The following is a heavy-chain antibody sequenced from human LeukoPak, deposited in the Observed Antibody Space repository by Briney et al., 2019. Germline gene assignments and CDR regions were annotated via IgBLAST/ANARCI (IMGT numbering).Heavy chain of an antibody. CDR2: ISAYNGNT. D-gene: IGHD4-17*01. Sequence: GASVKVSCKASGYTFTSFGISWVRQAPGQGHEWMGWISAYNGNTNYAQKLQGRVTMTTDTSTSTAYMELRSLRSDDTAVYYCARDLLNTDYGDYCYFDYWGQGTLVTVSS. V-gene: IGHV1-18*01. CDR1: GYTFTSFG. J-gene: IGHJ4*02. CDR3: ARDLLNTDYGDYCYFDY.